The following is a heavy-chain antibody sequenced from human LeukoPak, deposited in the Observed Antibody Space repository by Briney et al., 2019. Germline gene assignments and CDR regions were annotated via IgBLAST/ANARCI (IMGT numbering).Heavy chain of an antibody. J-gene: IGHJ3*02. CDR1: GGTFSSYA. D-gene: IGHD3-9*01. CDR2: IIPIFGTA. Sequence: SVKVSCKASGGTFSSYAISWVRQPPGQGLEWMGGIIPIFGTANYAQKFQGRVTITADESTSTAYMELSSLRSEDTAVYYCARGANVWYYDILTGYRGAFDIWGQGTMVTVSS. V-gene: IGHV1-69*13. CDR3: ARGANVWYYDILTGYRGAFDI.